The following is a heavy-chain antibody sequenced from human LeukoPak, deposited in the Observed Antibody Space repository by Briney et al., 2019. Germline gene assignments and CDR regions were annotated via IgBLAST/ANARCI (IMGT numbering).Heavy chain of an antibody. J-gene: IGHJ4*02. V-gene: IGHV1-69*04. Sequence: SSVKVSCKASGGTFSSYAISWVRRAPGQGLEWMGRIIPIFGIANYAQKFQGRVTITADKSTSTAYMELSSLRSEDTAVYYCARDHEDTAHGLDWGQGTLVTVSS. CDR1: GGTFSSYA. CDR3: ARDHEDTAHGLD. D-gene: IGHD5-18*01. CDR2: IIPIFGIA.